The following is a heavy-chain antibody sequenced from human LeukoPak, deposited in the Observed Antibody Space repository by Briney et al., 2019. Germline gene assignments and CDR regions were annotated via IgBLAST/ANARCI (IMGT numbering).Heavy chain of an antibody. J-gene: IGHJ4*02. Sequence: SETLSLTCAVFGGSFSDYYWSWIRQPPGKGLEWIGEIKPSGITNYNPSLKSRVTISADTSKNQFSLKLSSVTAADTSVYYCASDTVAGTGWGQGTLVTVSS. CDR1: GGSFSDYY. V-gene: IGHV4-34*01. CDR3: ASDTVAGTG. D-gene: IGHD6-19*01. CDR2: IKPSGIT.